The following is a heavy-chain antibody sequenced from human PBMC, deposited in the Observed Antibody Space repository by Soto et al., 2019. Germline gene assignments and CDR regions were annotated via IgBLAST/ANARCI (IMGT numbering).Heavy chain of an antibody. CDR1: GFKFSSYA. D-gene: IGHD3-3*01. V-gene: IGHV3-30-3*01. J-gene: IGHJ6*02. Sequence: RGSLRISYEASGFKFSSYAMHWVRQAPGKGLEWVAVISYDGSNKYYADSVKGRFTISRDNSKNTLYLQMNSLRAEDTAVYYCARDPDSNYDFWSGYYKYYYYYGMDVWGQGTTVTVSS. CDR3: ARDPDSNYDFWSGYYKYYYYYGMDV. CDR2: ISYDGSNK.